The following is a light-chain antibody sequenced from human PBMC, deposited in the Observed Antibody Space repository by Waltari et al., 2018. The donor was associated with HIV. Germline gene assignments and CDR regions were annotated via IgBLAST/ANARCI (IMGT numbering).Light chain of an antibody. CDR2: GNN. V-gene: IGLV1-44*01. Sequence: QSVLIQPPSASGTPGQRVTISCSGSTFNLGNNLVYWYKQLPGTAPRLLIDGNNQRPSGVPNRFSTSKSGTSASLTISVLQPEDEADYFCASFSVNGTKVFGTGTQVTVL. J-gene: IGLJ1*01. CDR3: ASFSVNGTKV. CDR1: TFNLGNNL.